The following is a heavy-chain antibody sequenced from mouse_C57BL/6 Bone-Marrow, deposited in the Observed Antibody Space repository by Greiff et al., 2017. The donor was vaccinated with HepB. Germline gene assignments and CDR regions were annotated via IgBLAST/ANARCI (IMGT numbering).Heavy chain of an antibody. CDR2: INPNNGGT. D-gene: IGHD2-1*01. J-gene: IGHJ4*01. Sequence: EVQLQQSGPELVKPGASVKISCKASGYTFTDYYMNWVKQSHGKSLEWIGDINPNNGGTSYNQKFKGKATLTVDKSSSTAYMELRSLTSEDSAVYYCARDLGNYEYAMDYWGQGTSVTVSS. CDR1: GYTFTDYY. V-gene: IGHV1-26*01. CDR3: ARDLGNYEYAMDY.